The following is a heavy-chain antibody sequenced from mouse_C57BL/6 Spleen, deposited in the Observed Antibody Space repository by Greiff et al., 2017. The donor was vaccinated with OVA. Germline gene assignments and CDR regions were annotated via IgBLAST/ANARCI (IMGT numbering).Heavy chain of an antibody. Sequence: QVQLKQPGAELVKPGASVKLSCKASGYTFTSYWMHWVKQRPGQGLEWIGMIHPNSGSTNYNEKFKSKATLTVDKSSSTAYMQLSSLTSEDSAVYYCAREGFEAMDYWGQGTSVTVSS. V-gene: IGHV1-64*01. CDR2: IHPNSGST. J-gene: IGHJ4*01. CDR3: AREGFEAMDY. CDR1: GYTFTSYW.